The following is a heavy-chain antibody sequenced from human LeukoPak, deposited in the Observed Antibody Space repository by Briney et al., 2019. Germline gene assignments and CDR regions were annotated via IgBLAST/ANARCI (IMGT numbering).Heavy chain of an antibody. CDR3: AKERIWFGLTHDAFDI. CDR1: GFTVSNNY. J-gene: IGHJ3*02. CDR2: IYSGGRT. V-gene: IGHV3-53*01. D-gene: IGHD3-10*01. Sequence: GGSLRLSCAASGFTVSNNYMSWVRQAPGKGLEWVSIIYSGGRTYYTDSVKGRFAISRDNSKNTLYLQMNSLRAEDTAVYYCAKERIWFGLTHDAFDIWGQGTMVTVSS.